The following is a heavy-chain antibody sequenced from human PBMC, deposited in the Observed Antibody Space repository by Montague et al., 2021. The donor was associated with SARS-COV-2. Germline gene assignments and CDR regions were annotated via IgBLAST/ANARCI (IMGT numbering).Heavy chain of an antibody. CDR1: GFTFSAFW. CDR2: IKQDGSQK. CDR3: ATELPGYYDDSGYYSAFDH. J-gene: IGHJ4*02. D-gene: IGHD3-22*01. Sequence: SLRLSCAASGFTFSAFWMTWVRQAPGKGLEWVANIKQDGSQKYYLESVKGRFTISRDNAQNSLHLQMNSLRLEDTAVYHCATELPGYYDDSGYYSAFDHWGQGTLVSVSS. V-gene: IGHV3-7*05.